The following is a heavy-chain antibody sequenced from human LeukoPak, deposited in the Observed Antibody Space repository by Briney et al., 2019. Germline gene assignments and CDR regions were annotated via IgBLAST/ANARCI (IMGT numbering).Heavy chain of an antibody. CDR2: IYYSGST. CDR1: GGSISSGDYY. J-gene: IGHJ4*02. Sequence: SETQSLTCTVSGGSISSGDYYWSWIRQPPGKGLEWIGYIYYSGSTYYNPSLKSRVTISVDTSKNQFSLKLSSVTAADTAVYYCAREGQTGYFDYWGQGTLVTVSS. V-gene: IGHV4-30-4*08. CDR3: AREGQTGYFDY.